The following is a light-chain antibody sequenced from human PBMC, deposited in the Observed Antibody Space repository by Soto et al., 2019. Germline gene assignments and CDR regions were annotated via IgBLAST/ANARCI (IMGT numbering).Light chain of an antibody. J-gene: IGKJ1*01. Sequence: DIQMTQSPSTLSASLGDRVTITCRASQTISTWLAWYQQKPGEAPNLLIYKASSLESGVPPRFSGSGSGTEFTLTISSLQPDDFATYYCQQYHSYSWTFGQGTKVDIK. CDR2: KAS. V-gene: IGKV1-5*03. CDR3: QQYHSYSWT. CDR1: QTISTW.